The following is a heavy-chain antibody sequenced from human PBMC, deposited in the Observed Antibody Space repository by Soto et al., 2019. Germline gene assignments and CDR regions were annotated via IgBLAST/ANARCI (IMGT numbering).Heavy chain of an antibody. Sequence: SETLSLTCAVSGGSISSSNWWSWVRQPPGKGLEWIGEIYHSGSTNYNPSLKSRVTISVDKSKNQFSLKLSSMTAADTAVYYCARVGEIVTIFGVVTPYGMEVWGQGTTVTVSS. J-gene: IGHJ6*02. CDR1: GGSISSSNW. CDR2: IYHSGST. V-gene: IGHV4-4*02. D-gene: IGHD3-3*01. CDR3: ARVGEIVTIFGVVTPYGMEV.